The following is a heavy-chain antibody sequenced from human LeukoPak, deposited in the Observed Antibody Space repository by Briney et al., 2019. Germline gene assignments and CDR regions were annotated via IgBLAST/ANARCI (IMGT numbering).Heavy chain of an antibody. CDR2: IKSDGST. Sequence: GGSLRLSCAASGFTFSTYWMHWVRQAPGKGLVWASRIKSDGSTNYADSVKGRFTISRDNAKNTVSLQMNSLRPEDTGVYYCARAPSEIGGYYPEYFRHWGQGTLVTVSS. J-gene: IGHJ1*01. CDR1: GFTFSTYW. CDR3: ARAPSEIGGYYPEYFRH. V-gene: IGHV3-74*01. D-gene: IGHD3-22*01.